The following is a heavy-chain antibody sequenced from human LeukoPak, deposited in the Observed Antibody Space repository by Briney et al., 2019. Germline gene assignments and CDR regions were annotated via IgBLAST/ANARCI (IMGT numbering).Heavy chain of an antibody. CDR1: GYTFTGHY. Sequence: GASVKVSCKASGYTFTGHYMHWVRQAPGQGLEWMGRINPNSGGTNYAQKFQGRVTMTRDTSISTAYMELSRLRSDDTAVYYCARGYDYYDSSGYIDYWGQGTLVTVSS. D-gene: IGHD3-22*01. J-gene: IGHJ4*02. CDR2: INPNSGGT. V-gene: IGHV1-2*06. CDR3: ARGYDYYDSSGYIDY.